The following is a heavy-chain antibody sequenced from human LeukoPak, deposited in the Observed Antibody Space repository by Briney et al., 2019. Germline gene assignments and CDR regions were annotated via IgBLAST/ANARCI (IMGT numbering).Heavy chain of an antibody. V-gene: IGHV1-46*01. J-gene: IGHJ6*03. CDR1: GYTFTSYY. CDR3: ARGANLYYYMDV. CDR2: INPSGGST. Sequence: ASVKASCKAAGYTFTSYYMHWVRQAPGQGREWMGIINPSGGSTSYAQKFQGRVTMTRDTSTSTVYMELSSLRSEDTAVYYCARGANLYYYMDVWGKGTTVTVSS.